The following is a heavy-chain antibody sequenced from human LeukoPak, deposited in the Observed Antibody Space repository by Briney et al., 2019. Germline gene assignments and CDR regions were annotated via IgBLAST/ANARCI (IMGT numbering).Heavy chain of an antibody. J-gene: IGHJ4*02. CDR3: ARERRGYSFYYFDY. V-gene: IGHV4-39*07. CDR1: GGSISSSSYY. D-gene: IGHD5-18*01. Sequence: SGTLSLTCTVSGGSISSSSYYWGWIRQPPGKGLEWIGSIYYSGSTYYNPSLKSRVTISVDTSKNQFSLKLSSVTAADTAVYYCARERRGYSFYYFDYWGQGTLVTVSS. CDR2: IYYSGST.